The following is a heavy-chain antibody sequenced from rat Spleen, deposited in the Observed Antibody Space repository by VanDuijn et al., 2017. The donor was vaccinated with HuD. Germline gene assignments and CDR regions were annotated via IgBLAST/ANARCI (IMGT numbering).Heavy chain of an antibody. CDR2: ISAGGGDT. Sequence: EVQLVESGGGLVQPGRSLKLSCAASGFIFSNYYMAWVRQAPTKGLEWVAYISAGGGDTYYRYSVKGRFTISRDNAQSTLYLQMDGLRSEDTATYYCATLDMGAYYFDFWGQGVMVTVSS. CDR3: ATLDMGAYYFDF. V-gene: IGHV5-27*01. CDR1: GFIFSNYY. J-gene: IGHJ2*01. D-gene: IGHD1-7*01.